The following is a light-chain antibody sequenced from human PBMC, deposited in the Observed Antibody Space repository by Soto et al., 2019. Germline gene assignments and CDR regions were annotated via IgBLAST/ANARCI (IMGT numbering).Light chain of an antibody. V-gene: IGKV3-11*01. J-gene: IGKJ5*01. CDR2: DAS. CDR1: QSVSSY. Sequence: EIVLTQSPATLSLSPGERATLSCRASQSVSSYLAWYQQKPGQAPRLLIYDASNRATGIPVRFSGSGSGTDFTLTISSLETEDFALYDCQQRSNWTITFCQGTRLEIK. CDR3: QQRSNWTIT.